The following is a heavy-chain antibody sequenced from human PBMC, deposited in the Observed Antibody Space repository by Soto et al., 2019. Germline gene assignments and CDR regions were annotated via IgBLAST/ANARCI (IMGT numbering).Heavy chain of an antibody. J-gene: IGHJ4*02. V-gene: IGHV4-30-4*01. D-gene: IGHD1-26*01. Sequence: QVQLQESGPGLVKPSQTLSLTCTVSGGSIGSGVYCWSWIRQPPGKGLEWIGFISYTGSAHYNPSRKSRVTISVDTSKNQFSVKLTSMSAADAAVVYCATMVATTGSYYFDSWGQGTLVTVSS. CDR2: ISYTGSA. CDR1: GGSIGSGVYC. CDR3: ATMVATTGSYYFDS.